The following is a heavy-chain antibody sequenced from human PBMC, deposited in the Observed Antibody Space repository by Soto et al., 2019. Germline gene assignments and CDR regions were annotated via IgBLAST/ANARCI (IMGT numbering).Heavy chain of an antibody. CDR3: ARGGGSNFTWSDP. V-gene: IGHV4-39*01. CDR2: LYYSGNT. CDR1: GGSISSFNYF. D-gene: IGHD4-4*01. Sequence: QLQLQESGPGLVKPSETLSLTCTVSGGSISSFNYFWGWIRQPPGKGLEWIGSLYYSGNTYYNPSLQSRVTISVDTSKKQCTLTPRSVTAAAAAVYYCARGGGSNFTWSDPWGQGTLVTVSP. J-gene: IGHJ5*02.